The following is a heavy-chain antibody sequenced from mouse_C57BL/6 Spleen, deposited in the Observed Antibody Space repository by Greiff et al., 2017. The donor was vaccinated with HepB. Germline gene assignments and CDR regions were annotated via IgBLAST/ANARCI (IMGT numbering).Heavy chain of an antibody. CDR2: IHPNSGST. CDR3: ARSAYYDYDGAMDY. CDR1: GYTFTSYW. Sequence: VQLQQPGAELVKPGASVKLSCKASGYTFTSYWMHWVKQRPGQGLEWIGMIHPNSGSTNYNEKFKSKATLTVDKSSSTAYMQLSSLTSEDSAVYYCARSAYYDYDGAMDYWGQGTSVTVSS. D-gene: IGHD2-4*01. V-gene: IGHV1-64*01. J-gene: IGHJ4*01.